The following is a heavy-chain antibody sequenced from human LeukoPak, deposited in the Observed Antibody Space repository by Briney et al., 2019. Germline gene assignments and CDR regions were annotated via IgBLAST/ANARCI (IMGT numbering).Heavy chain of an antibody. CDR1: GYTFTSYG. CDR3: ARDALDFWSGYPDY. V-gene: IGHV1-18*01. D-gene: IGHD3-3*01. Sequence: ASVKVSCKASGYTFTSYGISWVRQAPGQGLEWMGWISAYNGNTNYAQKLQGRVTMTTDTSTSTAYMELRSLRSDDTAVYYCARDALDFWSGYPDYWGQGTLVTVSS. CDR2: ISAYNGNT. J-gene: IGHJ4*02.